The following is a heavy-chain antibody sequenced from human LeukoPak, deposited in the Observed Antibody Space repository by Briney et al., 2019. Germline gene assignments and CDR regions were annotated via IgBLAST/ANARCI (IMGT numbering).Heavy chain of an antibody. J-gene: IGHJ6*03. V-gene: IGHV3-15*01. CDR2: IKDKIDGGTT. Sequence: GGSLRLSCAASDFTFRNAWMTWVRQAPGEGLEWVGRIKDKIDGGTTDYTAPVKGRFTISRDDSRNTVYLEMNSLKAEDTGVYYCTTVRYCSNKRCPRRHDCMDVWGKGTTVTVSS. D-gene: IGHD2-15*01. CDR1: DFTFRNAW. CDR3: TTVRYCSNKRCPRRHDCMDV.